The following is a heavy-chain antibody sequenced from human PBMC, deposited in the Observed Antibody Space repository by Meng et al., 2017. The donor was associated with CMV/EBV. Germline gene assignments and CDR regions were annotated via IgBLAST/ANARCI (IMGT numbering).Heavy chain of an antibody. CDR3: ASRHSSSSGNFDY. CDR2: IIPIFGTA. J-gene: IGHJ4*02. Sequence: SVKVSCKASGGTFSSYAISWVRQAPGQGLEWMGGIIPIFGTANYAQKFQGRVTITTDESTSTADMELSSLRSEDTAVYYCASRHSSSSGNFDYWGQGTLVTVSS. D-gene: IGHD6-6*01. CDR1: GGTFSSYA. V-gene: IGHV1-69*05.